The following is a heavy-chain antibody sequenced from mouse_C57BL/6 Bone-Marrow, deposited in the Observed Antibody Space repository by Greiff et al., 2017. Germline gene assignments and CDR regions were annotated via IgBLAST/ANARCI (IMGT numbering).Heavy chain of an antibody. J-gene: IGHJ2*01. Sequence: QVQLQQPGAELVRPGTSVKLSCKASGYTFTSYWMHWVKQRPGQGLEWIGVIDPPDSYTNYNQKFKGKATLTVDTSSSTAYMQLSSLTSEDSAVYYCARRGGNSDWGQGTTLTVSS. D-gene: IGHD2-1*01. V-gene: IGHV1-59*01. CDR3: ARRGGNSD. CDR2: IDPPDSYT. CDR1: GYTFTSYW.